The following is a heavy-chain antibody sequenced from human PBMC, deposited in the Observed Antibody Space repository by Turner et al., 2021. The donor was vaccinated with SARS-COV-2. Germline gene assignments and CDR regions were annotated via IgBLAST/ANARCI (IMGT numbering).Heavy chain of an antibody. CDR3: ARVGNGMATHNLFFDY. D-gene: IGHD5-12*01. V-gene: IGHV1-18*01. CDR2: ISAYNGNT. CDR1: GYTFTSYG. J-gene: IGHJ4*02. Sequence: HVQLVQSGAEVKKPGASVKVSCKASGYTFTSYGISWVRQAPGQGREWRGWISAYNGNTSYAQKLQGRVTMTTDTSTSTAYMELRSLRSDDTAVYYCARVGNGMATHNLFFDYWGQGTLVTVSS.